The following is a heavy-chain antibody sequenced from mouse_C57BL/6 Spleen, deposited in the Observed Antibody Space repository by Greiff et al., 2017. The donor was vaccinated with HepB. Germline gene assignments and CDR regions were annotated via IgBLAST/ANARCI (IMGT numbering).Heavy chain of an antibody. CDR3: ARRDDYDMGYYFDY. D-gene: IGHD2-4*01. V-gene: IGHV1-81*01. J-gene: IGHJ2*01. Sequence: QVQLQQSGAELARPGASVKLSCKASGYTFTSYGISWVKQRTGQGLEWIGEIYPRSGNTYYNEKFKGKATLTADKSSSTAYMELRSLTSEDSAVYFCARRDDYDMGYYFDYWGQGTTLTVSS. CDR1: GYTFTSYG. CDR2: IYPRSGNT.